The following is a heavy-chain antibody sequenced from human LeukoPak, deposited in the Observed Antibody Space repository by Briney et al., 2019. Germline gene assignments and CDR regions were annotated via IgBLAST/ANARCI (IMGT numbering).Heavy chain of an antibody. J-gene: IGHJ4*02. CDR3: ARNDYGDLYFDY. V-gene: IGHV4-61*02. Sequence: SQTLSLTCTVSGGSISSGGYYWSWIRQPAGKGLEWIGRIYTSGSTNYNPSLKSRVTISVDTSKNQFSLKLSSVTAADTAVYYCARNDYGDLYFDYWGQGTLVTVSS. CDR1: GGSISSGGYY. CDR2: IYTSGST. D-gene: IGHD4-17*01.